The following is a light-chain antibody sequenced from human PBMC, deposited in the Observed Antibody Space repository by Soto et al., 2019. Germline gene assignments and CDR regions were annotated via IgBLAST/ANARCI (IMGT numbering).Light chain of an antibody. CDR1: HSIEFY. V-gene: IGKV1-5*03. Sequence: QMTQSPSSLAASLGDRVTITCRASHSIEFYLNWYQQEPGQAPKLLIYKASTLKSGVPSRLSGSGSGTEFTLTISSLQPDDFPTYYCQQYKSYSTFGQGTKVDIK. J-gene: IGKJ1*01. CDR3: QQYKSYST. CDR2: KAS.